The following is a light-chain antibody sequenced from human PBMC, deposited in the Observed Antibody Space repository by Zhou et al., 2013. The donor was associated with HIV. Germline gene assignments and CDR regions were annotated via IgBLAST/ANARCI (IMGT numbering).Light chain of an antibody. CDR2: AAS. J-gene: IGKJ5*01. CDR1: QGISSY. CDR3: QQYNIYPIA. V-gene: IGKV1-8*01. Sequence: AIRMTQSPSSFSASTGDRVTITCRASQGISSYLAWYQQKPGKAPKLLIYAASTLQSGVPSRFSGSGSGTEFTLTISSLQPDEFATYYCQQYNIYPIAFGQGTRLEI.